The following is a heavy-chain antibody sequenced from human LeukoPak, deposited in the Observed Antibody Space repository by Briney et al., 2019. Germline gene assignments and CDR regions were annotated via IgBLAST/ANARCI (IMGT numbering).Heavy chain of an antibody. V-gene: IGHV1-69*06. D-gene: IGHD4-11*01. CDR2: IIPIFGTA. CDR1: GGTFSSYA. Sequence: SVKVSCKASGGTFSSYAISWVRQAPGQGLEWMGGIIPIFGTANYAQKFQGRVTITADKSTSTAYMELSSLRSEDTAVYYCARGTTVIADYYYYYMDVWGKGTTVTISS. J-gene: IGHJ6*03. CDR3: ARGTTVIADYYYYYMDV.